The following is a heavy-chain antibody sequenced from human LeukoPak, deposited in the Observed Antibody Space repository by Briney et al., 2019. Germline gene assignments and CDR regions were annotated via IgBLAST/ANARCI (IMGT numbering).Heavy chain of an antibody. J-gene: IGHJ5*02. D-gene: IGHD6-6*01. CDR3: ARGYGSSSYNWFDR. V-gene: IGHV4-34*01. CDR1: GGSFSGYH. CDR2: INHGRST. Sequence: SETLSLTCAAYGGSFSGYHWSWICQPPGKGLEWIWEINHGRSTIYYPALKSRVTISVDTSKNQFSLKLRSVTAADTAVYYCARGYGSSSYNWFDRWGQGTLVTVSS.